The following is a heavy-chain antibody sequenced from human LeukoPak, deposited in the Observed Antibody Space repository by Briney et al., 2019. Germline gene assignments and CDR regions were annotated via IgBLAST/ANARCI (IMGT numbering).Heavy chain of an antibody. CDR1: GGNXHNYA. CDR3: ATDEEITVPGTAHSYFAMDV. CDR2: IIPLFGTP. D-gene: IGHD6-19*01. V-gene: IGHV1-69*13. Sequence: SVKVSCKTSGGNXHNYAISWVRQAPGQGLEWLGGIIPLFGTPNYSKKFQGRVTLSADESTATTFMELRSLRFEDTAMYYCATDEEITVPGTAHSYFAMDVWGQGTTVIVSS. J-gene: IGHJ6*02.